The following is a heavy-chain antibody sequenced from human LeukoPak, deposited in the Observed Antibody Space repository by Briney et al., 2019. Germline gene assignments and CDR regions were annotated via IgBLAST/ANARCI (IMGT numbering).Heavy chain of an antibody. Sequence: GGSLRLSCAASGFTFSSYGMHWVRQAPGKGLEWVAVISYDGSNKNYADSVKGRFTISRDNSKNTLYLQMNSLRAEDTAVYYCARGKFITIFGVVPSHFDYWGQGTLVTVSS. V-gene: IGHV3-30*03. J-gene: IGHJ4*02. CDR3: ARGKFITIFGVVPSHFDY. CDR2: ISYDGSNK. CDR1: GFTFSSYG. D-gene: IGHD3-3*01.